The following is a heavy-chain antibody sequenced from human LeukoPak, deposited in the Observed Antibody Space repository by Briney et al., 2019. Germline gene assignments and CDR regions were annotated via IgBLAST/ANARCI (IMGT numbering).Heavy chain of an antibody. CDR3: ARSPEVPAAMWWFDP. CDR2: IYYSGST. CDR1: GGSISSSSYY. Sequence: PSETLSLTCTVSGGSISSSSYYWGWIRQPPGKGLEWIGSIYYSGSTYYNPSLKSRITISEDKTKNQFTLKLSSVTAADTAVYYCARSPEVPAAMWWFDPWGQGTLVTVSS. V-gene: IGHV4-39*06. J-gene: IGHJ5*02. D-gene: IGHD2-2*01.